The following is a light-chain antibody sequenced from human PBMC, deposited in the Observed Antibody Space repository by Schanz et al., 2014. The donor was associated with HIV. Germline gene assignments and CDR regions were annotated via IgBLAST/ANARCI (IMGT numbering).Light chain of an antibody. CDR3: QQYDTWPRT. Sequence: EIVLTQSPATLSLSPGERATLSCRASQSVSSSLAWYQQTPGQAPRLLIYDASTRATGIPARFSGSGSGTEFTLTISSLQSEDFAVYYCQQYDTWPRTFGHGTKVDIK. V-gene: IGKV3-15*01. J-gene: IGKJ1*01. CDR2: DAS. CDR1: QSVSSS.